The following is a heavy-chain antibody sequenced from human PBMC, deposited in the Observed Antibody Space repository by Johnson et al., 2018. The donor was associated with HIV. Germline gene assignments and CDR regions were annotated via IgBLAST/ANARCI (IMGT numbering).Heavy chain of an antibody. V-gene: IGHV3-30*04. J-gene: IGHJ3*02. CDR1: GFTFRSYP. CDR2: VSYDESSK. D-gene: IGHD5-18*01. CDR3: ARLPSGYSRDGFNI. Sequence: QVQLVESGGGVVHPGRSLRLSCAASGFTFRSYPMNWVRQAPGKGLEWVTFVSYDESSKYYRDSVKGRFTISRDNSTNTLYLQMNSLRADDTAVYYCARLPSGYSRDGFNIWGQGTMVTVSS.